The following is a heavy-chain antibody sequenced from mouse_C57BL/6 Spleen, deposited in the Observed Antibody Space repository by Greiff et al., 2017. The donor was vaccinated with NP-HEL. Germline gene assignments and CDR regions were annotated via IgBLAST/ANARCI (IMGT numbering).Heavy chain of an antibody. CDR1: GFNITDDY. Sequence: VQLQQSGAELVRPGASVKLSCTASGFNITDDYMHWVKQRPEQGLEWIGWIDPENGDTEYASKFQGKATITADTSSNTAYLQLSSLTSEDTAGYYWTTLIGSLYFDYWGQGTTLTVSS. CDR3: TTLIGSLYFDY. J-gene: IGHJ2*01. D-gene: IGHD3-1*01. CDR2: IDPENGDT. V-gene: IGHV14-4*01.